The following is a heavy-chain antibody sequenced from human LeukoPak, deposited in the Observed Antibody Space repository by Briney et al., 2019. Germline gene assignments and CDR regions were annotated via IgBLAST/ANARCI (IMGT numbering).Heavy chain of an antibody. CDR3: AASYYYGSGSDYYFDY. V-gene: IGHV1-24*01. CDR2: FDPEGGET. CDR1: GYTLTELS. Sequence: ASVKVSCKVSGYTLTELSMHWVRQAPGKGLEWMGGFDPEGGETIYAQKFQGRVTMTEDTSTDTAYMELSSLRSEDTAVYYCAASYYYGSGSDYYFDYWGQGTLVTVSS. J-gene: IGHJ4*02. D-gene: IGHD3-10*01.